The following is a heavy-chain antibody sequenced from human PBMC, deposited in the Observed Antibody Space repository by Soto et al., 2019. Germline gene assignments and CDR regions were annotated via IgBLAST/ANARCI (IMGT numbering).Heavy chain of an antibody. CDR3: ARDRLRGVHQYYYYGMDV. V-gene: IGHV1-18*01. J-gene: IGHJ6*02. D-gene: IGHD3-10*01. CDR1: GYTFSSYG. CDR2: ISAYNGNT. Sequence: ASVKVSCKASGYTFSSYGISWGRQAPGQRLEWMGWISAYNGNTNYAQKLQGRVTMTTDTSTSTAYMELRSLRSDDTAVYYCARDRLRGVHQYYYYGMDVWGQGTTVTVSS.